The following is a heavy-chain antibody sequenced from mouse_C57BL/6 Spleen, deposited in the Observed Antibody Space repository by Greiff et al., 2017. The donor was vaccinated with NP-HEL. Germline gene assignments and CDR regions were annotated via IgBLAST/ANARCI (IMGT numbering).Heavy chain of an antibody. Sequence: VQLKESGPVLVKPGASVKMSCKASGYTFTDYYMNWVKQSHGKSLEWIGVINPYNGGTSYNQKFKGKATLTVDKSSSTAYMELNSLTSEDSAVYYCARGGLLRYHAMDYWGQGTSVTVSS. D-gene: IGHD1-1*01. J-gene: IGHJ4*01. CDR3: ARGGLLRYHAMDY. CDR2: INPYNGGT. CDR1: GYTFTDYY. V-gene: IGHV1-19*01.